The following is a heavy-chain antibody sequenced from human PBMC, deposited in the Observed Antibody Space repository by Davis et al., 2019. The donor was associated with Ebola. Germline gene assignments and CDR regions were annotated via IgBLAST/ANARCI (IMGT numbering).Heavy chain of an antibody. CDR2: IYYSGST. CDR3: ARHHGGNSGYDLDY. J-gene: IGHJ4*02. CDR1: GGSISSSSYY. V-gene: IGHV4-39*01. Sequence: SETLSLTCTVSGGSISSSSYYWGWIRQPPGKGLEWIGGIYYSGSTYYNPSLKSRVTMSVDTSKNQFSLKLSSVTAADTAVYYCARHHGGNSGYDLDYWGQGTLVTVSS. D-gene: IGHD5-12*01.